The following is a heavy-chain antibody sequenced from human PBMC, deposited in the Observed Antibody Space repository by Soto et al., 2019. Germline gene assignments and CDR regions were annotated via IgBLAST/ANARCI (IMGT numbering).Heavy chain of an antibody. Sequence: EXSAKVSFNASGYTFTTYYIHLVRQAPGQGLERMGFINLSGGSTSYSRKFQGRVTMTRDTSTRTVYMELSSLRFEDTAVYYCARNRARGLDIWGKGTMVTVSS. CDR2: INLSGGST. CDR1: GYTFTTYY. V-gene: IGHV1-46*01. CDR3: ARNRARGLDI. J-gene: IGHJ3*02.